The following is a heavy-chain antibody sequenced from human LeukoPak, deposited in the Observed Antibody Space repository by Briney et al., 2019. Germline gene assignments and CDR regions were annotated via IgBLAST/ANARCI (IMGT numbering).Heavy chain of an antibody. J-gene: IGHJ4*02. CDR2: VYYSGST. CDR3: ARDIDGGGYLTPFDY. D-gene: IGHD3-22*01. CDR1: GASMSEHY. Sequence: SETLSLTCSVSGASMSEHYWSWIRQPPGKGLEWIGYVYYSGSTNYNPSFKSRVTLSVDTSKKQFYLRLNSVTAADTAVYYCARDIDGGGYLTPFDYWGQGTLVTVSS. V-gene: IGHV4-59*11.